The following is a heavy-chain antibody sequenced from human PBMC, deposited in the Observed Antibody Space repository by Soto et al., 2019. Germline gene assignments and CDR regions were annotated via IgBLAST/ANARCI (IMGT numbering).Heavy chain of an antibody. CDR1: GLTFRSYW. CDR3: AREVDPPGAFAI. Sequence: PGGSLRLSCAASGLTFRSYWMHWVRQAPGKGLVWVSRINTDGSVAMYVDSVKGRFTISRDNAKNTLYLQMNSLRAEDTAVYYCAREVDPPGAFAIWGQGTMVPVSS. CDR2: INTDGSVA. D-gene: IGHD3-9*01. J-gene: IGHJ3*02. V-gene: IGHV3-74*03.